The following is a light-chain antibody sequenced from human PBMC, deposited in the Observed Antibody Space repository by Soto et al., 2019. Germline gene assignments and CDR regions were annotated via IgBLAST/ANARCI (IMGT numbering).Light chain of an antibody. CDR1: QSINSH. Sequence: EIVLTQSPATLSLSPGERATLSCRASQSINSHLAWYRQKPGQAPRLLIYDASNRATGIPARFSGSGPGTDFTLTISSLEPEDFAVYYCQQRSNWLTFGGGTKVDIK. V-gene: IGKV3-11*01. J-gene: IGKJ4*01. CDR2: DAS. CDR3: QQRSNWLT.